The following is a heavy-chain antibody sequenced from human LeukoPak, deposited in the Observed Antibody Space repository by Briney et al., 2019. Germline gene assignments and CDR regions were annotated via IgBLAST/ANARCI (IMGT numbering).Heavy chain of an antibody. CDR2: MNPNSGNT. J-gene: IGHJ5*02. V-gene: IGHV1-8*03. CDR3: ARGLPDYGDYENWFDP. Sequence: ASVKVSCKASGYTFTSYDINWVRQATGQGLEWMGWMNPNSGNTGYAQKFQGRVTITRNTSISTAYMELNSLRSEDTAVYYCARGLPDYGDYENWFDPWGQGTLVTVSS. D-gene: IGHD4-17*01. CDR1: GYTFTSYD.